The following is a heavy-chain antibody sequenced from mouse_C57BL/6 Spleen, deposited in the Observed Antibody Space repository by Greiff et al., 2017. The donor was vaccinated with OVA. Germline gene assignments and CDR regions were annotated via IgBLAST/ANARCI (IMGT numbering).Heavy chain of an antibody. CDR1: GYTFTDYY. D-gene: IGHD2-2*01. J-gene: IGHJ4*01. V-gene: IGHV1-26*01. Sequence: VQLQQSGPELVKPGASVKISCKASGYTFTDYYMNWVKQSHGKSLEWIGDINPNNGGTSYNQKFKGKATLTVDKSSSTAYMELRSLTSEDSAVYYCASTMVTTYYAMDYWGQGTSVTVSS. CDR2: INPNNGGT. CDR3: ASTMVTTYYAMDY.